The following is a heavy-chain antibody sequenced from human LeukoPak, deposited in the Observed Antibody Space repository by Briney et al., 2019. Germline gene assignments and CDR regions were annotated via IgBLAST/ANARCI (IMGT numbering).Heavy chain of an antibody. D-gene: IGHD3-3*01. J-gene: IGHJ4*02. CDR3: ARGYDFWNDYYLDY. CDR1: GGSISSSSHY. V-gene: IGHV4-39*01. CDR2: IYYSGST. Sequence: SETLSLTCTVSGGSISSSSHYWDWIRQPPGKGLEWIGSIYYSGSTYYNPSLKSRVTISVDTSKNQFSLKLSSVTAADTALYYCARGYDFWNDYYLDYWGQGTLVTVSS.